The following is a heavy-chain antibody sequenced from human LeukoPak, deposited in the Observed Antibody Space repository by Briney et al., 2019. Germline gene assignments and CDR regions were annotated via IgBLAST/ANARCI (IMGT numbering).Heavy chain of an antibody. CDR2: VYYNGST. J-gene: IGHJ4*02. CDR3: ARGQYHYETSGHDFDY. D-gene: IGHD3-22*01. CDR1: GGSVSSSDYY. V-gene: IGHV4-31*11. Sequence: SQTLSLTCAVSGGSVSSSDYYWHWIRQQTGKGLEWIGYVYYNGSTFYNPSLRSRLTFSVDTSNNQFSLELTSVTAADTAVYFCARGQYHYETSGHDFDYWGQGTLVTVSS.